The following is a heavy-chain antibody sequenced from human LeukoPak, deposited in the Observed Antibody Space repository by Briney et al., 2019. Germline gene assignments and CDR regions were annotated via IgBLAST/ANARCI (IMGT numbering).Heavy chain of an antibody. CDR1: GYTFTSCG. J-gene: IGHJ3*02. CDR3: ARVVWWFGESLLGAFDI. D-gene: IGHD3-10*01. CDR2: ISAYNGNT. V-gene: IGHV1-18*01. Sequence: ASVKVSCKASGYTFTSCGISWVRQAPGQGLEWMGWISAYNGNTNYAQKLQGRVTMTTDTSTSTAYMELRSLRSDDTAVYYCARVVWWFGESLLGAFDIWGQGTMVTVSS.